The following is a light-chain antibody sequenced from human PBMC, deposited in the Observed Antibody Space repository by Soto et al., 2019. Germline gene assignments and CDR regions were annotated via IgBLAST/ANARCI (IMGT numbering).Light chain of an antibody. Sequence: DIQVTQSPSSLSASVGERVTISCRGSQSISGYLNWYQQKPGKAPNLLIFDASSLQSGVPSRFSGRGSGAESTLTISSLQPEDFATYFCQHSYSNFPITFGQGTRLEIK. CDR1: QSISGY. CDR2: DAS. CDR3: QHSYSNFPIT. V-gene: IGKV1-39*01. J-gene: IGKJ5*01.